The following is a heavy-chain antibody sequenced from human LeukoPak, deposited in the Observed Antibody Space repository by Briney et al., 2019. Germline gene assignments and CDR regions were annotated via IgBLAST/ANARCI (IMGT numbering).Heavy chain of an antibody. D-gene: IGHD3-10*02. V-gene: IGHV3-53*01. CDR2: IYSGGST. CDR1: GFTVSSNY. Sequence: GGSLRLSCAASGFTVSSNYMSWVRQAPGKGLEWVSVIYSGGSTYYADSVKGRFTISRDNAKNSLYLQMDSLRAEDTAVYYCAELGITMIGGVWGKGTTVTISS. CDR3: AELGITMIGGV. J-gene: IGHJ6*04.